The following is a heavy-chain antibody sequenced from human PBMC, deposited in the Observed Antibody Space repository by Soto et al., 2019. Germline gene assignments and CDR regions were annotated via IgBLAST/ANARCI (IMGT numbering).Heavy chain of an antibody. J-gene: IGHJ5*02. V-gene: IGHV3-23*01. D-gene: IGHD2-2*01. CDR2: ISGSGGST. CDR1: GFTFSSYA. CDR3: AKVASPIVVVPAAMIWFDP. Sequence: GGSLRLSCAASGFTFSSYAMSWVRQAPGKGLEWVSAISGSGGSTYYADSVRGRFTISRDNSKNTLYLQMNSLRAEDTAVYYCAKVASPIVVVPAAMIWFDPWGQGTLVTVSS.